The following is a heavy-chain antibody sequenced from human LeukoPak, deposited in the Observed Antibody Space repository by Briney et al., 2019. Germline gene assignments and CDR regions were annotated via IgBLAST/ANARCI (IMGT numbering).Heavy chain of an antibody. CDR2: IYYSGST. CDR1: GGSINSYY. J-gene: IGHJ4*02. Sequence: SETLSLTCTVSGGSINSYYWGWIRQPPGKGLEWIGSIYYSGSTYYNPSLKSRVTISVDTSKNQFSLKLSSVTAADTAVYYCAXXXSTERGHSYGLDYWGQGTLVTVSS. V-gene: IGHV4-39*07. D-gene: IGHD5-18*01. CDR3: AXXXSTERGHSYGLDY.